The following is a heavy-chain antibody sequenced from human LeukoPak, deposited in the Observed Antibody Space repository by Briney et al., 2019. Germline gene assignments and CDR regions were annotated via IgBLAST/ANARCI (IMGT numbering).Heavy chain of an antibody. CDR2: IYYSGST. J-gene: IGHJ6*03. D-gene: IGHD5-24*01. Sequence: TSETLSLTCTVSGGSISSYYWSWIRQPPGKGLEWIGYIYYSGSTNYNPSLKSRVTISVDTSKNQFSLKLSSVTAADTAVYYCARARDDYYYYYMDVWGKGTTVTVSS. V-gene: IGHV4-59*01. CDR3: ARARDDYYYYYMDV. CDR1: GGSISSYY.